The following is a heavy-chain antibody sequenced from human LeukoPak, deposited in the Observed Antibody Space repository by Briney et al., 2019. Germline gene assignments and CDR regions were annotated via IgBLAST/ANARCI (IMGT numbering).Heavy chain of an antibody. D-gene: IGHD4-23*01. CDR3: ARYLDYGGNSRVFQH. CDR1: IESFSGYH. Sequence: SETLSLTCAVYIESFSGYHWNWIRQTPGKGLEWIGEISDSGTTNINPSLRRRVSLSIDTSKNQFSLDMRSVTAADTAVYYCARYLDYGGNSRVFQHWGQGTLVTVSS. V-gene: IGHV4-34*01. J-gene: IGHJ1*01. CDR2: ISDSGTT.